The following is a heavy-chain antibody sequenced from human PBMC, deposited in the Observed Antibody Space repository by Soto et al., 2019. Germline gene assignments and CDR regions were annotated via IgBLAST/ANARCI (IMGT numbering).Heavy chain of an antibody. CDR3: ARDAGYCSSTSCYTMDDWFDP. D-gene: IGHD2-2*02. V-gene: IGHV1-18*04. J-gene: IGHJ5*02. CDR1: GYTFTSYG. CDR2: ISAYNGNT. Sequence: QVQLVQSGAEVKKPGASVKVSCKASGYTFTSYGISWVRQAPGQGLEWMGWISAYNGNTNYAQKLQGRVTMTTDTSTSSAFMELRSLRSDDTAVYYCARDAGYCSSTSCYTMDDWFDPWGQGTLVTVSS.